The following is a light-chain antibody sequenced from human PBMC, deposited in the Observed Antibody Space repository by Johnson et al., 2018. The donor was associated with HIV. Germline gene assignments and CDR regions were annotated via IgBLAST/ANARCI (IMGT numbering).Light chain of an antibody. CDR2: DNN. Sequence: QLVLTQPPSVSAAPGQKVTISCSGSSSNIGNNYVSWYQQLPGTVPKLLIYDNNKRPSGIPDRFSGSKSGTSATLGITGLQTGDEADYYCGTWDSSLSAEVFGTGTKVTVL. CDR1: SSNIGNNY. V-gene: IGLV1-51*01. J-gene: IGLJ1*01. CDR3: GTWDSSLSAEV.